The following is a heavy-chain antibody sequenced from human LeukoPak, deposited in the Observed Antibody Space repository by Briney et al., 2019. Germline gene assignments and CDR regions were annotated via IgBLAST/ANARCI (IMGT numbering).Heavy chain of an antibody. Sequence: SETLSLSCSISGGSITTHYWSWIRQPAGKGLEWIGYIYHTGINKYNPSLKSRVTISVDTSKKQFSLKLSSVTAADTAVYYCARTAYSSGYFPNWFDSWGQGTLVTVSS. CDR1: GGSITTHY. J-gene: IGHJ5*01. CDR2: IYHTGIN. D-gene: IGHD3-22*01. CDR3: ARTAYSSGYFPNWFDS. V-gene: IGHV4-59*03.